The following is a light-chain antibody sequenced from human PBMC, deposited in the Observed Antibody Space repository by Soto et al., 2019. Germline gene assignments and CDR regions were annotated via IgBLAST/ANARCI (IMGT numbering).Light chain of an antibody. CDR1: SSSIGAGFD. Sequence: QSVLTQPPSVSGAPGQRVIMSCTGSSSSIGAGFDVHWYQQLPGSAPTLLIYGNTNRPTGVPDRFSGSKGGTSASLTITGLQADDEADYYCQSYDISLRGNVFGPGTKLTVL. J-gene: IGLJ1*01. CDR2: GNT. CDR3: QSYDISLRGNV. V-gene: IGLV1-40*01.